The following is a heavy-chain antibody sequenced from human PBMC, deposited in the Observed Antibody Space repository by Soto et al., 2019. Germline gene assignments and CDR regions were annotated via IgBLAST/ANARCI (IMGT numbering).Heavy chain of an antibody. D-gene: IGHD3-10*01. J-gene: IGHJ4*02. CDR2: VHYSGNT. CDR1: GGSISSSSYF. CDR3: ARHRWGSGSYSGLLDF. V-gene: IGHV4-39*01. Sequence: QLQLQDSGPGLVKPSETLSLTCTVSGGSISSSSYFWGWIRQPPGKGLEWVGAVHYSGNTNYNPSLQSRVSMSVDTSQNQFSLRLRSVTAAYTALYYCARHRWGSGSYSGLLDFWGQGALVTVSS.